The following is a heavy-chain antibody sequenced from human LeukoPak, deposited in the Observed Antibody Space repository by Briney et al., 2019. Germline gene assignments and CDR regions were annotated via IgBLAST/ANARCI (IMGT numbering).Heavy chain of an antibody. J-gene: IGHJ4*02. CDR2: INHSGST. V-gene: IGHV4-34*01. CDR1: GGSFSGYY. Sequence: PSETLSLTCAVYGGSFSGYYWSWIRQPPGKGLEWIGEINHSGSTNYNPSLKSRVTISVDTSKNQFSLKLSSVTAADTAVYYCARHIASGYSYGYRYWGQGTLVTVSS. D-gene: IGHD5-18*01. CDR3: ARHIASGYSYGYRY.